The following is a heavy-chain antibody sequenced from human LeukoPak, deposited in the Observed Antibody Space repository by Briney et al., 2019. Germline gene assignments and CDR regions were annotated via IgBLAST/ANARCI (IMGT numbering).Heavy chain of an antibody. V-gene: IGHV3-23*01. CDR2: ISGSGVYT. J-gene: IGHJ3*02. Sequence: GGSLRLSCAASGFTFDSYGMNWVRQAPGKGLEWFSCISGSGVYTYYADSVKGRFTISRDNSKNTLYLVMNSLRVYDTAVYYCAKAVDLATISVDIWGQGTMVTVSS. CDR1: GFTFDSYG. D-gene: IGHD5-24*01. CDR3: AKAVDLATISVDI.